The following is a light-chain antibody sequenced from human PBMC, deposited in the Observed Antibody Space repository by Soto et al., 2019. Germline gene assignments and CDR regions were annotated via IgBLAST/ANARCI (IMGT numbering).Light chain of an antibody. J-gene: IGKJ1*01. V-gene: IGKV3D-15*01. CDR3: QQLNSYPRT. Sequence: EIVLTQSPGTLSLSPGERATLSCRASQSVSSHLAWYQQKPGQAPRLLIFGASTRATGIPARFSGSGSGTDFTLTISSLQPEDFATYYCQQLNSYPRTFGQGTKVDIK. CDR1: QSVSSH. CDR2: GAS.